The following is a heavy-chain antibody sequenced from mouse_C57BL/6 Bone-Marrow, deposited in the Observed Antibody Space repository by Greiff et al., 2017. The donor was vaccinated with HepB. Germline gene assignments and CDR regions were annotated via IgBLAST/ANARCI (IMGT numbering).Heavy chain of an antibody. J-gene: IGHJ2*01. V-gene: IGHV5-6*01. D-gene: IGHD2-4*01. Sequence: EVKLVESGGDLVKPGGSLKLSCAASGFTFSSYGMSWVRQTPDKRLAWVATISSGGSYTYYPDSVKGRFTISRDNAKNTLYLQMSSLKSEDTAIYYCARQGLRRYFDYWGQGTTLTVSS. CDR2: ISSGGSYT. CDR1: GFTFSSYG. CDR3: ARQGLRRYFDY.